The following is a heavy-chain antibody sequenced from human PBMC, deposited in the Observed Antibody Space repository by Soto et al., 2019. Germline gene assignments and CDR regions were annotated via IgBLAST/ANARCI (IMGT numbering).Heavy chain of an antibody. Sequence: SQTLSLTCAISGDSVSSNSAAWNWIRQSPSRGLEWLGRTYYRSKWYNDYAVSVKSRITINPDTSKNQFSLQLNSVTPEDTAVYYCAREMGQLVRPAYYYGMDVWGQGTTVTVSS. CDR2: TYYRSKWYN. J-gene: IGHJ6*02. CDR1: GDSVSSNSAA. CDR3: AREMGQLVRPAYYYGMDV. V-gene: IGHV6-1*01. D-gene: IGHD6-13*01.